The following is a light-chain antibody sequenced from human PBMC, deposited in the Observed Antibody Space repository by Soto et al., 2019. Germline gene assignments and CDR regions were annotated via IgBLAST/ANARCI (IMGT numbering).Light chain of an antibody. CDR2: GVS. J-gene: IGKJ1*01. Sequence: SXGARATVSCRASQSVSSSFLAWYQQRPGQAPRLLIYGVSSRATGIPDRFSGSGSGTEFTLTISSLQPDDFATYYCQHYNSYGTFGQGTKVDI. CDR1: QSVSSSF. V-gene: IGKV3-20*01. CDR3: QHYNSYGT.